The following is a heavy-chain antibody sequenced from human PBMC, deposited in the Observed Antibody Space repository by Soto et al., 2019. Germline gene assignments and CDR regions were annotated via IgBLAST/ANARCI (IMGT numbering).Heavy chain of an antibody. D-gene: IGHD3-16*02. V-gene: IGHV1-18*04. J-gene: IGHJ5*02. CDR3: ARDGPVIPPRSWFDP. CDR1: GYTFTSYG. CDR2: ISAYNDNT. Sequence: QVQLVQSGAEVKKPGAAVKVSCKASGYTFTSYGISWVRQAPGQGLEWMGWISAYNDNTNYAQKFQGTVTMTMDTSTRTAYMELRSRRSDDTAVYYCARDGPVIPPRSWFDPWGQGTLVTVSS.